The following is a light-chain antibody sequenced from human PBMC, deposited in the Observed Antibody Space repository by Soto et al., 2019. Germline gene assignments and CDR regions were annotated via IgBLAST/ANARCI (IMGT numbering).Light chain of an antibody. J-gene: IGLJ1*01. Sequence: QSSLAQPASVSGSPGQSITVSCTGTSSDLGAYTYVSWYQQRPGKAPKLIIHDVSNRPSGVSNRFSGSKSGNSASLTISGLQAEDEADYYCSSYTSSGTYVFGSGTKVTVL. CDR3: SSYTSSGTYV. CDR1: SSDLGAYTY. CDR2: DVS. V-gene: IGLV2-14*03.